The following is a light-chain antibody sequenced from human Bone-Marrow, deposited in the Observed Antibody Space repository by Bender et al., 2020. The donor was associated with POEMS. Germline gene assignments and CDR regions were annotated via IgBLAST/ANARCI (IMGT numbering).Light chain of an antibody. Sequence: QSVLTQPPSVSGTPGQRVTISCSGSGSNIGGYPVNWYQQLPGTAPRLLIYTNNERPSGVPDRFSGSKSGTSASLTISGLQAEDEADYYCGSFTGTGTLVVFGGGTKLTVL. V-gene: IGLV1-44*01. CDR3: GSFTGTGTLVV. J-gene: IGLJ2*01. CDR1: GSNIGGYP. CDR2: TNN.